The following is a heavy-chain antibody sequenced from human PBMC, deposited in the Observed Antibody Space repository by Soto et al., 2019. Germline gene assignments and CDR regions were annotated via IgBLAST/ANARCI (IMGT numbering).Heavy chain of an antibody. CDR2: IWYDGSNK. V-gene: IGHV3-33*01. CDR3: ARGLVVVGGPWHYGMDA. Sequence: GGSLRLSCAASGFTFSSYGMHWVRQAPGKGLEWVAVIWYDGSNKYYADSEKGRCTISRDNSKNTLYLQMNSLRAEDTAVYYCARGLVVVGGPWHYGMDAWGQGTTVTVSS. D-gene: IGHD2-15*01. J-gene: IGHJ6*02. CDR1: GFTFSSYG.